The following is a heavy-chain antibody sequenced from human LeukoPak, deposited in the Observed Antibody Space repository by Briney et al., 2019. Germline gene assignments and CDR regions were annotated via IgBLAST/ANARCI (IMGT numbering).Heavy chain of an antibody. Sequence: ASETLSLNCSVSGDSIIGYYWGWIRQPPGKGLEWIGNIYYTGNTYYNSSLKSRVTISLDTSKNQFSLKVISMTAADTAAYYCTKSDGYGLIRICGRGTMVTVSS. CDR1: GDSIIGYY. CDR3: TKSDGYGLIRI. D-gene: IGHD3-10*01. V-gene: IGHV4-39*07. J-gene: IGHJ3*02. CDR2: IYYTGNT.